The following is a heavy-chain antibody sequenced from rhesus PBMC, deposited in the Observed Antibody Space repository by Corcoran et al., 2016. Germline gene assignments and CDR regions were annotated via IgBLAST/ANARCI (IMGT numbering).Heavy chain of an antibody. CDR1: GGSISSNY. Sequence: QVTLTESGPGLVKPSATLSLTCAVSGGSISSNYWSWVRQSPGKGMEWIGYIYGGSGSTSYNPSLKSRVTISTDTSKNQFSLKLSSVTAADTAVYYCARSPDYWGQGVLVTVSS. CDR3: ARSPDY. J-gene: IGHJ4*01. CDR2: IYGGSGST. V-gene: IGHV4-147*01.